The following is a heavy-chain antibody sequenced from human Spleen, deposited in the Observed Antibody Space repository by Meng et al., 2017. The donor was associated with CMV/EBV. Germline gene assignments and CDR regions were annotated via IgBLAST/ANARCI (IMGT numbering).Heavy chain of an antibody. J-gene: IGHJ5*02. D-gene: IGHD3-22*01. V-gene: IGHV4-34*01. Sequence: VHLSHGGAGPLKPSDTVCLTCAGNGGLLSGSYWNWIRQPPGKGLEWIGEINHSGSTNYNPSLKSRVTISVDTSKNQFSLKLSSVTAADTAVYYCARGGTYYYDSSGYDNWFDPWGQGTLVTVSS. CDR1: GGLLSGSY. CDR3: ARGGTYYYDSSGYDNWFDP. CDR2: INHSGST.